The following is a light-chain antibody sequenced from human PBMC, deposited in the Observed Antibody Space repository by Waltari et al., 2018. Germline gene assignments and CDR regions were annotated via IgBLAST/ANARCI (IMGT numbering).Light chain of an antibody. V-gene: IGKV3-20*01. Sequence: SCRASQSVSRALAWYQQKTGQAPRLLIYGASTRATDIPDRFSGSGSGTDFSLTISRLEPDDFAVYYCQHYLRLPVTFGQGTTVEI. J-gene: IGKJ1*01. CDR1: QSVSRA. CDR3: QHYLRLPVT. CDR2: GAS.